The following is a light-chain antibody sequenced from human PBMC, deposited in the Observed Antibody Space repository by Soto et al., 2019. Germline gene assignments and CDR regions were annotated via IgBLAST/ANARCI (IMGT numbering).Light chain of an antibody. Sequence: DIQMTQSPSSLSASVGDRVTITCRASQGISNYLAWYQQKPGKVPKLLSYAASTLQSGVPSRFSGSGSGTEFTLTISSRQPEDVATYYCQKYNSAPWTFGQGTKVEIK. J-gene: IGKJ1*01. V-gene: IGKV1-27*01. CDR3: QKYNSAPWT. CDR2: AAS. CDR1: QGISNY.